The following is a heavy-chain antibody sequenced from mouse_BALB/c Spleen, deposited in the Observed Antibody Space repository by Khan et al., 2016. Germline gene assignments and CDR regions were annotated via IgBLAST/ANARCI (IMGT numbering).Heavy chain of an antibody. CDR3: ARVLANEPGVFAY. Sequence: QVQLKQSGPGLVAPSQSLSITCTVSGFSLTGYGVNWVRQPPGKGLEWLGMIWGDGSTAYTSALKSRLSISKDNSKSQVFIKMNSLQTDDTARYYCARVLANEPGVFAYWGQGTLITGSA. V-gene: IGHV2-6-7*01. CDR1: GFSLTGYG. CDR2: IWGDGST. J-gene: IGHJ3*01.